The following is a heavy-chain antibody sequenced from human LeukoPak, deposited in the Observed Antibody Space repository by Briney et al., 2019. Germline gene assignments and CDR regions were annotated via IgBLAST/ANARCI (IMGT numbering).Heavy chain of an antibody. Sequence: SQTLSLTCTVSGGSISSGGYYWSWIRQHPGKGLEWIGYIYHSGSTYYNPSLKSRVTISVDRSKNQFSLKLSSVTAADTAVYYCARGGVVQAYRFYYYMDVWGKGTTVTVSS. V-gene: IGHV4-30-2*01. J-gene: IGHJ6*03. CDR3: ARGGVVQAYRFYYYMDV. D-gene: IGHD2-2*01. CDR1: GGSISSGGYY. CDR2: IYHSGST.